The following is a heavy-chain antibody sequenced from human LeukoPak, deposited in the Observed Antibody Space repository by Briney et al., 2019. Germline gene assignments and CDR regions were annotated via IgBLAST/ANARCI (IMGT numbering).Heavy chain of an antibody. D-gene: IGHD3-10*01. CDR2: IYTSGST. V-gene: IGHV4-61*02. CDR1: GGSISSGSYY. Sequence: PSETLSLTCTVSGGSISSGSYYWSWIRQPAGKGLEWIGRIYTSGSTNYNPSLKSRVTISVDTSKNQFSLKLSSVTAADTAVYYCARDLDGMVRGAPYYYYYMDVWCKGTTVTISS. J-gene: IGHJ6*03. CDR3: ARDLDGMVRGAPYYYYYMDV.